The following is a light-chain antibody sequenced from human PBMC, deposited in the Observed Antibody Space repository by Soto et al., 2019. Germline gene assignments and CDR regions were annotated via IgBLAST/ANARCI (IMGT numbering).Light chain of an antibody. J-gene: IGKJ1*01. V-gene: IGKV3-15*01. CDR1: QSVSSN. CDR2: GAS. Sequence: EIVMTQSPATLSVSPGERATLSCRASQSVSSNLAWYQQKPGQAPRLLIYGASTRATGIPARFSGSGSGTXXXXXXXSLQSEDFAVYYCQQYNNWPPLTFGQGSKVDIK. CDR3: QQYNNWPPLT.